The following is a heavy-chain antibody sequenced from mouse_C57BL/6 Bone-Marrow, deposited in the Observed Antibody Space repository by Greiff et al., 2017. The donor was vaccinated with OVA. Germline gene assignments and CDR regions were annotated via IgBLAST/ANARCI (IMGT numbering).Heavy chain of an antibody. V-gene: IGHV5-17*01. J-gene: IGHJ1*03. CDR1: GFTFSDYG. CDR3: ASPHYGSSCWYFDV. Sequence: EVKVVESGGGLVKPGGSLKLSCAASGFTFSDYGMHWVRQAPEKGLEWVAYISSGSSTIYYADTVKGRFTISRDNAKNTLFLQMTSLRSEDTAMYYCASPHYGSSCWYFDVWGTGTTVTVSS. CDR2: ISSGSSTI. D-gene: IGHD1-1*01.